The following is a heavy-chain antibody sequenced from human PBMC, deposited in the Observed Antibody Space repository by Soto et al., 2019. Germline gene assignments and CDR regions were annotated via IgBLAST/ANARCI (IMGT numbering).Heavy chain of an antibody. CDR2: TYHSGST. CDR1: GVSISSGGYS. CDR3: ARVPGP. Sequence: QLQLQESGSGLVKPSQTLSLTCAVSGVSISSGGYSWSWIRQPPGKGLEWIGYTYHSGSTYYEPSPKSRVPISVDRSKNQFSLKMTSVTAADTAVYYCARVPGPGGQGTLVTVSS. J-gene: IGHJ5*02. V-gene: IGHV4-30-2*01.